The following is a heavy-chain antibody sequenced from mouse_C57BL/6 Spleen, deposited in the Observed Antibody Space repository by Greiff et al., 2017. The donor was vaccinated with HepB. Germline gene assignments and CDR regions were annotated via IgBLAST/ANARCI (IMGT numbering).Heavy chain of an antibody. CDR2: INPNNGGT. J-gene: IGHJ4*01. CDR1: GYTFTDYY. Sequence: EVQLQQSGPELVKPGASVKISCKASGYTFTDYYMNWVKQSHGKSLEWIGDINPNNGGTSYNQKFKGKATLTVDKSSSTAYMELRSLTSEDSAVYYCARPSDDYGAMDYWGQGTSVTVSS. CDR3: ARPSDDYGAMDY. D-gene: IGHD2-4*01. V-gene: IGHV1-26*01.